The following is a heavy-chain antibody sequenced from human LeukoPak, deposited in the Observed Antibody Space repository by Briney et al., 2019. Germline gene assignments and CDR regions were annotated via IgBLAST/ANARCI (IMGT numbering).Heavy chain of an antibody. J-gene: IGHJ3*02. D-gene: IGHD5-12*01. CDR3: ANQEWLRFNLNAFDI. V-gene: IGHV1-24*01. CDR2: FDPEDGER. CDR1: GYTLTKLS. Sequence: ASVKVSCKVSGYTLTKLSMHWVRQAPGKGLEWMGTFDPEDGERLYAQKFQGRLTMTEDTSTDTAYMELSSLRSEDTAVYYCANQEWLRFNLNAFDIWGQGTMVTVSS.